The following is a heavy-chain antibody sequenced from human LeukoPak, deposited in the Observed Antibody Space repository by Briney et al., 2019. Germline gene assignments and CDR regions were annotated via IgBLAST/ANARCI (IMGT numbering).Heavy chain of an antibody. CDR1: GGSFSGYY. D-gene: IGHD4-23*01. CDR2: INHSGST. CDR3: ARGNSYDY. J-gene: IGHJ4*02. V-gene: IGHV4-34*01. Sequence: KPSETLSLTCAVYGGSFSGYYWSWIRQPPGKGLEWIGEINHSGSTNYNPSLKSRVTISVDTSKNQFSLKLSSVTAADTAVYYCARGNSYDYWGQGTLVTVSS.